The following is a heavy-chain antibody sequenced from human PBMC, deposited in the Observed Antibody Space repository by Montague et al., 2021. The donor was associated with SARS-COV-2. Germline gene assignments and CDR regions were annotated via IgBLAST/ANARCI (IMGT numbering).Heavy chain of an antibody. CDR3: AGDSIAAAGTDY. D-gene: IGHD6-13*01. J-gene: IGHJ4*02. CDR1: GGSFSGYY. Sequence: SEILSLTCAVYGGSFSGYYWSWIRQPPGKGLEWIGEINHSGSTNYNPSLKSRVTISVDTSKNQFSLKLSSVTAADTAVYYCAGDSIAAAGTDYWGQGTLVTVSS. CDR2: INHSGST. V-gene: IGHV4-34*01.